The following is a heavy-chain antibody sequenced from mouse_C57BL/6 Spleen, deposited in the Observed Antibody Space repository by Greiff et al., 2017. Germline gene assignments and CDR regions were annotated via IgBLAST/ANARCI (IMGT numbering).Heavy chain of an antibody. D-gene: IGHD2-3*01. CDR1: GYAFSSSW. CDR2: IYPGDGDT. V-gene: IGHV1-82*01. Sequence: QVQLQQSGPELVKPGASVKISCKASGYAFSSSWMNWVKQRPGKGLEWIGRIYPGDGDTNYNGKFKGKATLTADKSSSTAYMQRSSLTSEDSAVYFCARGGVGVYDGYYEDYWGQGTTLTVSS. CDR3: ARGGVGVYDGYYEDY. J-gene: IGHJ2*01.